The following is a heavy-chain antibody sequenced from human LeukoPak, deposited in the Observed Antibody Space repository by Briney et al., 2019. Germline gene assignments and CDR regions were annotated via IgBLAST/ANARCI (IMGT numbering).Heavy chain of an antibody. CDR3: AKDLSLYDSSGYVWDY. CDR2: ISYDGSNK. V-gene: IGHV3-30*18. J-gene: IGHJ4*02. Sequence: GRSLRLSCAASGFTFSSYGMHWVRQAPGKGLEWVAVISYDGSNKYYADSVKGRFTISRDNSKNTLYLQMNSLRAEDTAVYYCAKDLSLYDSSGYVWDYWGQGTLVTVSS. D-gene: IGHD3-22*01. CDR1: GFTFSSYG.